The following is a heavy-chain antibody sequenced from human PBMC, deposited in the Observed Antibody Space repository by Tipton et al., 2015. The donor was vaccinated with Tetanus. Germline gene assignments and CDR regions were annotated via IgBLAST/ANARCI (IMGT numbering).Heavy chain of an antibody. J-gene: IGHJ4*02. CDR2: TNPLTGKT. CDR3: ARGRVGAAY. D-gene: IGHD2-15*01. Sequence: QLVQSGPEVKKPGASVTVSCKASGYNFSSYDVNWVRRASGRGLEWLGWTNPLTGKTGYAEKFQGRVTMTADASISTAYLELTSLTSDDTAVYYCARGRVGAAYWGQGSLVTVSS. CDR1: GYNFSSYD. V-gene: IGHV1-8*01.